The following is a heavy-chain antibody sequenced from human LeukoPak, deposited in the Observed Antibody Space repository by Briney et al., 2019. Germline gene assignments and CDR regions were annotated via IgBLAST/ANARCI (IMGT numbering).Heavy chain of an antibody. Sequence: PGGSLRLSCAASGFTFSDYYMSWIRQAPGKGLEWVSYISSSGSTIYYADSVKGRFTISRDNAKNSLYLQMNSLRAEDTAVYYCARKESIAAAGTNFDYWGQGTLVTVSS. CDR2: ISSSGSTI. J-gene: IGHJ4*02. V-gene: IGHV3-11*01. CDR1: GFTFSDYY. CDR3: ARKESIAAAGTNFDY. D-gene: IGHD6-13*01.